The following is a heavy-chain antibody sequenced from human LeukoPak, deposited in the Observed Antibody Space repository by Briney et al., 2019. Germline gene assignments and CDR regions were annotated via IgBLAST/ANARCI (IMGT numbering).Heavy chain of an antibody. D-gene: IGHD4-17*01. CDR1: GFTFSDYY. CDR3: AREKTVGGDSNYHYYGMDV. V-gene: IGHV3-11*01. CDR2: MSGSGSNM. Sequence: GGSLRLSCAASGFTFSDYYMSWIRQAPGKGLEWVSFMSGSGSNMYYADSVTRSFTISRENEKNSLYLQMTSLTVEDTAVYYCAREKTVGGDSNYHYYGMDVCGQGNTVTVSS. J-gene: IGHJ6*02.